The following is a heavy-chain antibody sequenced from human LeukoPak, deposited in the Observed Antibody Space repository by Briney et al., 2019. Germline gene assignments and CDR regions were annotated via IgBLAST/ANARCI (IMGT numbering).Heavy chain of an antibody. Sequence: PGGSLRLSRAASGFTFSSYAMSWVRQAPGKGLEWVSTISGSGGSTYYADSVKGRFTISRDNSKNTLFLLMNSLRAEDTTVYYCARASGYSSSWYGSVYWGQGTLVTVSS. D-gene: IGHD6-13*01. J-gene: IGHJ4*02. CDR2: ISGSGGST. V-gene: IGHV3-23*01. CDR3: ARASGYSSSWYGSVY. CDR1: GFTFSSYA.